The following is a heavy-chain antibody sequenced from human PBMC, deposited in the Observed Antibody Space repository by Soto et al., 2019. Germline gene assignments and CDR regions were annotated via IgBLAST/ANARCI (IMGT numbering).Heavy chain of an antibody. CDR1: GFSLSTSGVG. D-gene: IGHD3-10*01. V-gene: IGHV2-5*02. J-gene: IGHJ4*02. CDR3: AHAPGWFGERAFDY. CDR2: IYWDDDK. Sequence: QITLKESGPTLVKPTQTLTLTCTFSGFSLSTSGVGVGWIRQPPGKALEWLALIYWDDDKRYSPSLKSRLTSTKDTSKTQVVLTMTNMDPVDTATYYCAHAPGWFGERAFDYWGQGTLVTVSS.